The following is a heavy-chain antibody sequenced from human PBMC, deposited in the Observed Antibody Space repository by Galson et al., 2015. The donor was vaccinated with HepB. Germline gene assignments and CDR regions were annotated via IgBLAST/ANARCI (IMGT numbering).Heavy chain of an antibody. J-gene: IGHJ4*02. CDR3: ARDNVDTLFGVVIEAPFSPEALNY. V-gene: IGHV3-30-3*01. CDR1: GFTFSSYA. D-gene: IGHD3-3*01. Sequence: SLRLSCAASGFTFSSYAMHWVRQAPGKGLEWVAVISYDGSNKCYADSVKGRFTISRNNSKNTLYLQMNSLRAEDTAVYYCARDNVDTLFGVVIEAPFSPEALNYWGQGTLVTVSS. CDR2: ISYDGSNK.